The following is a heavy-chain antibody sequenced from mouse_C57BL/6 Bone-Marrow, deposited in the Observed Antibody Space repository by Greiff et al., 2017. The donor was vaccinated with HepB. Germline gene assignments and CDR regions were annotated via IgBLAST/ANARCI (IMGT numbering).Heavy chain of an antibody. CDR2: IRSKSNNYAT. V-gene: IGHV10-1*01. J-gene: IGHJ2*01. D-gene: IGHD1-2*01. Sequence: EVKLQESGGGLVQPKGSLKLSCAASGFSFNTYAMNWVRQAPGKGLEWVARIRSKSNNYATYYADSVKDRFTISRDDSESMLYLQMNNLKTEDTAMYYCVRHATTANYFDYWGQGTTLTVSS. CDR3: VRHATTANYFDY. CDR1: GFSFNTYA.